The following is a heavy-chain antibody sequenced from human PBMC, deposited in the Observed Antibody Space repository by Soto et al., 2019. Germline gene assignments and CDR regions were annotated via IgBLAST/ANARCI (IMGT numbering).Heavy chain of an antibody. CDR3: ARSNPNTIFGVVTPYGLDV. V-gene: IGHV4-59*01. CDR2: IHYTGST. J-gene: IGHJ6*02. D-gene: IGHD3-3*01. Sequence: SETLSLTCTVSGVSISSYYWSWIRQPPGKGLEWVGYIHYTGSTNYNPSLKSRVTTSVDTSKNQFSLKLSSVTAADTAVCYCARSNPNTIFGVVTPYGLDVWGQGTTVTVSS. CDR1: GVSISSYY.